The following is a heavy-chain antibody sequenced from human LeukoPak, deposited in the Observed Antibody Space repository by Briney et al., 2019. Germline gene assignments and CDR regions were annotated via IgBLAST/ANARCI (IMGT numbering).Heavy chain of an antibody. CDR1: GFTFSSYS. Sequence: KPGGSLRLSCAASGFTFSSYSMNWVRQAPGKGLEWVSSISSSSSYIYYADSVKGRFTISRDNAKNSLYLQLNSLRAEDTSVYYCAREFNLDLAYWGQGTLVTVSS. D-gene: IGHD3-3*01. J-gene: IGHJ1*01. V-gene: IGHV3-21*01. CDR2: ISSSSSYI. CDR3: AREFNLDLAY.